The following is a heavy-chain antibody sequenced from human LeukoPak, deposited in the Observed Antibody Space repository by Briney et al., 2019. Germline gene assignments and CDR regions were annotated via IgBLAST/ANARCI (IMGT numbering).Heavy chain of an antibody. Sequence: GGSLRLSCAASGFTFSSYAMSWVRQAPGKGLEWVSAISGSGGSTYYADSVKGRFTISRDNSKNTLCLQMNSLRAEDTAVYYCAKSLYGDYYFDYWGQGTLVTVSS. CDR3: AKSLYGDYYFDY. J-gene: IGHJ4*02. D-gene: IGHD4-17*01. CDR2: ISGSGGST. V-gene: IGHV3-23*01. CDR1: GFTFSSYA.